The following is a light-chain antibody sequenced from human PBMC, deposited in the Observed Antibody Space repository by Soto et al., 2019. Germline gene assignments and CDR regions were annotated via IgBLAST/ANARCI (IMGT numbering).Light chain of an antibody. CDR3: QQSYNTPLT. CDR1: QGISSY. V-gene: IGKV1-39*01. Sequence: DIQMTQSPSTLSASTGDRVTITCRASQGISSYLAWYQQKPGKAPKLLSYAASTLQSGVPSRFSGSGSGTDFTLTISSLQLDDFATYYCQQSYNTPLTFGQGTKVDIK. J-gene: IGKJ1*01. CDR2: AAS.